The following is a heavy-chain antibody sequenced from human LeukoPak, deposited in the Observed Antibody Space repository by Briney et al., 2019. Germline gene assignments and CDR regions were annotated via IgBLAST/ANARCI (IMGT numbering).Heavy chain of an antibody. V-gene: IGHV4-59*01. J-gene: IGHJ4*02. Sequence: PSGTLSLTCTVSGGSISSYYWSWIRRPPGKGLEWIGYIYYSGSTNYNPSLKSRVTISVDTSKNQFSLKLSSVTAADTAVYYCAAQPSYSSGWPSREYYFDYWGQGTLVTVSP. CDR2: IYYSGST. CDR3: AAQPSYSSGWPSREYYFDY. D-gene: IGHD6-19*01. CDR1: GGSISSYY.